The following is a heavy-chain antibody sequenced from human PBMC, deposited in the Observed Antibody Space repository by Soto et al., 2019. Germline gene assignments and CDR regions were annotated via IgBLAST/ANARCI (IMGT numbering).Heavy chain of an antibody. V-gene: IGHV1-18*04. CDR1: GYSFSTYD. J-gene: IGHJ5*02. CDR3: ATSYDSGFDP. D-gene: IGHD3-3*01. CDR2: LSPKNGNT. Sequence: LLLQSGAELKKPGASVKISCKASGYSFSTYDISWLRQAPGQGPEWMGRLSPKNGNTNYAQNFQDRVTMTADTSSSTAYMELRGLRSDDTAKYSCATSYDSGFDPWGQGTLVTVSS.